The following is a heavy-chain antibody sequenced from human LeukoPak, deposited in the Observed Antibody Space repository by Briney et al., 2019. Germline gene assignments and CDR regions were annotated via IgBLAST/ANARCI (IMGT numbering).Heavy chain of an antibody. Sequence: SETLSLTRTVSGYSISNGYYWGWIRQPPGKGLEWIGSFYHSGSTYSNPSLKSRVTISVDTSKNQFSLKVSSVTAADTAIYYCARFAGGSSGYFYYMDVWGKGTTVTVSS. D-gene: IGHD6-19*01. J-gene: IGHJ6*03. CDR1: GYSISNGYY. V-gene: IGHV4-38-2*02. CDR3: ARFAGGSSGYFYYMDV. CDR2: FYHSGST.